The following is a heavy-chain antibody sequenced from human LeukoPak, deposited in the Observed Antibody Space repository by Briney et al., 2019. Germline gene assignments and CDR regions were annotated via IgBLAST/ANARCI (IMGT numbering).Heavy chain of an antibody. CDR3: AKDIVVVPAATDYYYYYCMDV. V-gene: IGHV3-30*18. CDR2: ISYDGSNK. D-gene: IGHD2-2*01. CDR1: GFTFSSYG. Sequence: GESLRLSCAASGFTFSSYGMHWVRQAPGKGLEWVAVISYDGSNKYYADSVKGRFTISRDNSKNTLYLQMNSLRAEDTAVYYCAKDIVVVPAATDYYYYYCMDVWGQGTTVSVSS. J-gene: IGHJ6*02.